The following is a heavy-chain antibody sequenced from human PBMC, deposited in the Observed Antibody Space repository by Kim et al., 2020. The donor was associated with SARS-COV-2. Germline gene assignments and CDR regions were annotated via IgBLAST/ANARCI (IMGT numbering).Heavy chain of an antibody. CDR1: GFTFSSYA. D-gene: IGHD3-9*01. J-gene: IGHJ3*02. CDR2: ISGSGGST. Sequence: GGSLRLSCAASGFTFSSYAMSWVRQAPGKGLEWVSAISGSGGSTYYADSVKFRFTISRDNSKNTLYLQMNSLRAEDTAVYYCAKVVPIEDYDILTAEGAFDIWGQGTMVTVSS. V-gene: IGHV3-23*01. CDR3: AKVVPIEDYDILTAEGAFDI.